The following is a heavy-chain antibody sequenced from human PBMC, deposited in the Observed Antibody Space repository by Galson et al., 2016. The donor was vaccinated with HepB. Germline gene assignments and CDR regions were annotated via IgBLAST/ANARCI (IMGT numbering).Heavy chain of an antibody. CDR1: GFAFSVYG. D-gene: IGHD3-22*01. Sequence: LRLSCAASGFAFSVYGMTWVRQAPRKGLEWVSAISTSGSSTDYADSVKGRFTISRDNSKNTLFLQMNSLRAEDTAMYFCAKESDIYYDSRGYPDFWGQGTLVTVSS. V-gene: IGHV3-23*01. CDR3: AKESDIYYDSRGYPDF. CDR2: ISTSGSST. J-gene: IGHJ4*02.